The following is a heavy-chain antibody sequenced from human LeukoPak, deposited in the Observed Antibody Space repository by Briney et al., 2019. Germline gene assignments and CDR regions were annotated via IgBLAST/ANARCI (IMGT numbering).Heavy chain of an antibody. V-gene: IGHV3-48*03. CDR1: GFTFSSYE. Sequence: LPGGSLRLSCAASGFTFSSYEMNWVRQAPGKGLEWVSYISSSGSTIFYADSVKGRFTISRDNAENSLYLQMNSLRAEDTAVYYCARLYSSSSGLRASDYWGQGTLVTVSS. CDR2: ISSSGSTI. D-gene: IGHD6-6*01. CDR3: ARLYSSSSGLRASDY. J-gene: IGHJ4*02.